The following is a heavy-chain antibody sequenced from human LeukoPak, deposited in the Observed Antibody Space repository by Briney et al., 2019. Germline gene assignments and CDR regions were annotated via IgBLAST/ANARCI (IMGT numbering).Heavy chain of an antibody. CDR3: AARSRSSSSGFDAFDI. CDR1: GFTFSSYW. J-gene: IGHJ3*02. V-gene: IGHV3-30-3*01. Sequence: GGSLRLSCAASGFTFSSYWMSWVRQAPGKGLEWVAVISYDGSNKYYADSVKGRFTISRDNSKNTLYLQMNSLGAEDTAVYYCAARSRSSSSGFDAFDIWGQGTMVTVSS. CDR2: ISYDGSNK. D-gene: IGHD6-6*01.